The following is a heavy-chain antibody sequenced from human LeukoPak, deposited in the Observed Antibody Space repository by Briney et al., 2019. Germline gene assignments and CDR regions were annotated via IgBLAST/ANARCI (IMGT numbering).Heavy chain of an antibody. J-gene: IGHJ6*02. D-gene: IGHD3-9*01. CDR2: ISSSSSYI. Sequence: PGGSLRLSCAAPGFTFSSHSMNWVRQAPGKGLEWVSSISSSSSYIYYADSVKGRFTISRDNAKNSLYLRMNSLRAEDTAVYYCARDILTGYANYYYYGMDVWGQGTTVTVSS. CDR3: ARDILTGYANYYYYGMDV. V-gene: IGHV3-21*01. CDR1: GFTFSSHS.